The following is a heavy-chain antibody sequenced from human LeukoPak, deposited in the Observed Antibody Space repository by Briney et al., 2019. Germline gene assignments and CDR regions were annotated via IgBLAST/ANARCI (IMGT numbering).Heavy chain of an antibody. CDR1: GFTFSSYE. Sequence: PGGSLRLSCSASGFTFSSYEMHWVRQAPGKGLDWVSYISSSGSTMYYAASVKGRFTISRDNAKNSLYLQMSSLRAEDTAVYYCATLRPRQQLVVDHWGQGTLVTVSS. CDR3: ATLRPRQQLVVDH. D-gene: IGHD6-13*01. V-gene: IGHV3-48*03. CDR2: ISSSGSTM. J-gene: IGHJ4*02.